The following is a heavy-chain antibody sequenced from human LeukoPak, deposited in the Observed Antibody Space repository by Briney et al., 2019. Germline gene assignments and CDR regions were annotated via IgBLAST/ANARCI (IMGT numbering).Heavy chain of an antibody. Sequence: GESLKISCKGSRYSFTSYWIGWVRQMPGKGPEWMGIIYPGDSDTRYSPSFQGQVTISADKSISTAYLQWSSLKASDTAMYYCARGGYYDSSGYYPDYWGQGTLVTVSS. V-gene: IGHV5-51*01. J-gene: IGHJ4*02. D-gene: IGHD3-22*01. CDR1: RYSFTSYW. CDR2: IYPGDSDT. CDR3: ARGGYYDSSGYYPDY.